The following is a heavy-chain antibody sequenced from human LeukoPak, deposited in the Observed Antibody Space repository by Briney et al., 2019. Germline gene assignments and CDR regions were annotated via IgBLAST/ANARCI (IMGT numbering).Heavy chain of an antibody. J-gene: IGHJ4*02. CDR1: GVTFSSYA. V-gene: IGHV3-23*01. Sequence: GGSLRLSCAASGVTFSSYAMSWVRQAPGKGLEWVSAISGSGGSTYYADSVKGRFTISRDNTKNTRYLQMNSLRAEDTAVYYCAKDLSAYSDGIAVLDYWGQGTLVTVSS. CDR3: AKDLSAYSDGIAVLDY. D-gene: IGHD6-19*01. CDR2: ISGSGGST.